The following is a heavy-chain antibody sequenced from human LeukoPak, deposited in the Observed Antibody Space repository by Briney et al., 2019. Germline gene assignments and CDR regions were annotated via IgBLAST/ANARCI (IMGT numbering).Heavy chain of an antibody. J-gene: IGHJ6*03. CDR2: ISGSGGNT. V-gene: IGHV3-23*01. CDR3: ARRGENYYYMDV. CDR1: GFTFSIYA. D-gene: IGHD3-10*01. Sequence: GGSLRLSCAASGFTFSIYAMSWVRQAPGRGLEWVSSISGSGGNTYYADSVRGRFTISRDNSKNTLYLQMNSLRAEGTAVYYCARRGENYYYMDVWGKGTTVTVSS.